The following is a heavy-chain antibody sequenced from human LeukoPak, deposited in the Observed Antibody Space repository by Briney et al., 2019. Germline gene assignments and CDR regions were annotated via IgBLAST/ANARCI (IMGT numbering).Heavy chain of an antibody. CDR2: IRSKNYGGAI. V-gene: IGHV3-49*03. D-gene: IGHD4-17*01. CDR1: GFTFGDYA. CDR3: GRDQLVGDPNNYYYYYMDV. J-gene: IGHJ6*03. Sequence: GGTLRLSCTTSGFTFGDYAMSWFRHAPGRGLEWVGLIRSKNYGGAIEYAASVKGRFTISRDDSKSIAYLQMNSLKIEDTAVYYCGRDQLVGDPNNYYYYYMDVWGKGTTVTVSS.